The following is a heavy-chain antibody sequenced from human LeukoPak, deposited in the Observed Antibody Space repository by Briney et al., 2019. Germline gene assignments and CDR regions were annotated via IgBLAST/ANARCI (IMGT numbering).Heavy chain of an antibody. Sequence: GASVKVSCKASGGTFSSYAISWVRQAPGQGLEWMGGIIPIFGTANYAQKFQGRVTITADESTSTAYMELSSLRSEDTAVYYCARGNDCTGGVCYLDYWGQGTLVTVSS. V-gene: IGHV1-69*13. CDR1: GGTFSSYA. CDR2: IIPIFGTA. D-gene: IGHD2-8*02. CDR3: ARGNDCTGGVCYLDY. J-gene: IGHJ4*02.